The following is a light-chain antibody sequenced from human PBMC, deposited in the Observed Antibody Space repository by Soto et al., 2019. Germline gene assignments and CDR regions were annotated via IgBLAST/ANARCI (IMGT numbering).Light chain of an antibody. Sequence: EIVLTQSPATLSMSPGERATLSCRASQSVGSSIAWYQQKPGQAPRLLLYDASTRATGIPARFSGSGSGTDFTLTISSLEPEDFAVYYCQQRSNWSWTFGQGTKVEIK. CDR1: QSVGSS. J-gene: IGKJ1*01. V-gene: IGKV3-11*01. CDR2: DAS. CDR3: QQRSNWSWT.